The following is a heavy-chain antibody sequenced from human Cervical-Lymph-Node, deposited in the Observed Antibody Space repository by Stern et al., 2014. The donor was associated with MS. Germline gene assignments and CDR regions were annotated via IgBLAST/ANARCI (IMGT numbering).Heavy chain of an antibody. CDR2: IYCDDDK. CDR3: AAGSSWYRPVDY. Sequence: QVTLKESGPTLVKPTQTLTLTCTFSGFSLSTSGVGVGWIRQPPGKALEWLALIYCDDDKRYSPSLKSRLTITKDTSKNQVVLTMTNMDPVDTATYYCAAGSSWYRPVDYWGQGTLVTVSS. CDR1: GFSLSTSGVG. V-gene: IGHV2-5*02. D-gene: IGHD6-13*01. J-gene: IGHJ4*02.